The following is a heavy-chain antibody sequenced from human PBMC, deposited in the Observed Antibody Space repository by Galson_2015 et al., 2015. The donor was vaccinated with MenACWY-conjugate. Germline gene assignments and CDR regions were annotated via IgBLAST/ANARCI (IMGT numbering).Heavy chain of an antibody. V-gene: IGHV3-53*01. D-gene: IGHD6-13*01. Sequence: SLRLSCAASGFTVSSNYMSWVRQAPGKGLEWVSIIYSGGYTYYADSVKGRFTISRDNSKNTLYLQMNNLRAEDTAVYYCARQIQQLATPHWYFDLWGRGSLVTVSS. J-gene: IGHJ2*01. CDR3: ARQIQQLATPHWYFDL. CDR2: IYSGGYT. CDR1: GFTVSSNY.